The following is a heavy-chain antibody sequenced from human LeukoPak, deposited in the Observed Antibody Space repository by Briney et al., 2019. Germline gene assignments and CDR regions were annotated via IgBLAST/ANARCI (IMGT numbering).Heavy chain of an antibody. CDR1: GFTVSSNY. V-gene: IGHV3-66*02. CDR3: ARQRPGDGPDYYYYYMDV. CDR2: IYSGGST. D-gene: IGHD5-24*01. J-gene: IGHJ6*03. Sequence: GGSLRLSCAASGFTVSSNYMSWVRQAPGKGLEWVSVIYSGGSTYYADSVKGRFTISRDNSKNTLYLQMNSLRAEDTAVYYCARQRPGDGPDYYYYYMDVWGKGTTVTVSS.